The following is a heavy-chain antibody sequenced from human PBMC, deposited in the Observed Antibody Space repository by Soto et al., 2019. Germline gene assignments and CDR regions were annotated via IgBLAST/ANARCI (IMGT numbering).Heavy chain of an antibody. CDR3: ARDRLYY. CDR2: INHSGST. D-gene: IGHD2-21*02. CDR1: GGSFSGYY. Sequence: PSETLSLTCAVYGGSFSGYYWSWIRQPPGKGLELIAEINHSGSTNYNPSLKSRVTISVDTSKNQFSLKLSSVTAAVTAVYYCARDRLYYWGQGTLVTVSS. V-gene: IGHV4-34*01. J-gene: IGHJ4*02.